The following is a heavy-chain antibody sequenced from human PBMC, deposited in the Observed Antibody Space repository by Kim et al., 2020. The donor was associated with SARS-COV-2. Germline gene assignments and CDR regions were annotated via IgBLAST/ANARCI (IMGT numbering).Heavy chain of an antibody. Sequence: GGSLRRSCAASGFTFSRYWMHWVRQTPEKGLVWVSRISTAGTTTTYADSVKGRFTISRDDAKNTLYLQMSSLRAEDTAIYYCVRSDYYDNSGYYYGQWGQGPLVTVS. D-gene: IGHD3-22*01. CDR2: ISTAGTTT. V-gene: IGHV3-74*01. CDR1: GFTFSRYW. J-gene: IGHJ4*02. CDR3: VRSDYYDNSGYYYGQ.